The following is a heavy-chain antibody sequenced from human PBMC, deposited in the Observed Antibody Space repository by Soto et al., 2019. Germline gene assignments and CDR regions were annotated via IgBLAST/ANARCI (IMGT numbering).Heavy chain of an antibody. Sequence: GGSLRLSCAASGFTFDDYAMHWVRQAPGKGLEWVSGISWNSGSIGYADSVKGRFTISRDNAKNSLYLQMNSLRAEDTALYYCAKDYTPLLSIAAAGDKGFLFSFWSQGTMVTVAS. V-gene: IGHV3-9*01. CDR2: ISWNSGSI. D-gene: IGHD6-13*01. CDR3: AKDYTPLLSIAAAGDKGFLFSF. CDR1: GFTFDDYA. J-gene: IGHJ3*01.